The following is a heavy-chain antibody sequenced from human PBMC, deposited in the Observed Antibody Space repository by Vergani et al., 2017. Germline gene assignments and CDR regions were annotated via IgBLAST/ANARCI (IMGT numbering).Heavy chain of an antibody. Sequence: VQLVESGGGLVKPGGSLRLSCAASGFTFSSYSMNWVRQAPGKGLEWVSSISSSSSYIYYADSVKGRFTISRDNAKNSLYLQMNSLRAEDTAVYYCASDGVQLWSTNYYYYYMDVWGKGTAVTVSS. D-gene: IGHD5-18*01. CDR3: ASDGVQLWSTNYYYYYMDV. J-gene: IGHJ6*03. CDR2: ISSSSSYI. CDR1: GFTFSSYS. V-gene: IGHV3-21*04.